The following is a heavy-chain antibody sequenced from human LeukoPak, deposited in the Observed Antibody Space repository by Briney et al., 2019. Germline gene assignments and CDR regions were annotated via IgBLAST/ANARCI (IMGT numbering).Heavy chain of an antibody. J-gene: IGHJ4*02. Sequence: SVKVSCKASGGTFSSYAISWVRQAPGQGLEWMGGIIPIFGTANYAQKFQGRVTITRDTSASTAYMELSSLRSEDTAVYYCARDKIARSGWYEFPGYWGQGTLVTVSS. CDR3: ARDKIARSGWYEFPGY. CDR1: GGTFSSYA. D-gene: IGHD6-19*01. V-gene: IGHV1-69*05. CDR2: IIPIFGTA.